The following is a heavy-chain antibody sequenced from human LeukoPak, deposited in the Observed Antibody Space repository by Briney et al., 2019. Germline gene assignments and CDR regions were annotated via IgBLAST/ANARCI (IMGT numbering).Heavy chain of an antibody. Sequence: GGSLRLSCVVSGFTFSSYSVNWVRQSPGKGLEWVSYISSSSSYIHYADSVKGRFTISRDNAKKSLYLQMNSLRAEDTAVYYCARAPLHLAMYHYFDYWGQGTLVTVSS. D-gene: IGHD2-2*01. CDR2: ISSSSSYI. J-gene: IGHJ4*02. CDR1: GFTFSSYS. V-gene: IGHV3-21*03. CDR3: ARAPLHLAMYHYFDY.